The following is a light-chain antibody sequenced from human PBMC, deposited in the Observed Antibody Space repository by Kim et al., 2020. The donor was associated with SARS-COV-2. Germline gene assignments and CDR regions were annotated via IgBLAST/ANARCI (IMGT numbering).Light chain of an antibody. J-gene: IGLJ2*01. CDR2: QDS. CDR3: QACDSSTVV. Sequence: SYELTQPPSVSVSPGQTASITCSGDKLGDKYACWYQQQPGQSPVLVIYQDSKRPSGIPERFSGSNSGNTATLTISGTQAMDEDDYYCQACDSSTVVFGGG. CDR1: KLGDKY. V-gene: IGLV3-1*01.